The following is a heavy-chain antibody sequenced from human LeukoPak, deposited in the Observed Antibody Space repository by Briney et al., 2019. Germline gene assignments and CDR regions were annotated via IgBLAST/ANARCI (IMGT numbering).Heavy chain of an antibody. V-gene: IGHV3-7*01. Sequence: GGSLRLSCAASGFTFSSYWMSWVRQAPGKGLEWVANIKQDGSEKYYVDSVKGRFTISRDNAKNSLYLQMNSLRAEDTAVYYCARDGAMIPRGGFDPWGQGTLVTVSS. D-gene: IGHD3-22*01. CDR1: GFTFSSYW. CDR3: ARDGAMIPRGGFDP. J-gene: IGHJ5*02. CDR2: IKQDGSEK.